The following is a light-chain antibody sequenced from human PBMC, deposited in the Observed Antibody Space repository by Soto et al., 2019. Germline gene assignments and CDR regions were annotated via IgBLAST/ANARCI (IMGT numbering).Light chain of an antibody. J-gene: IGKJ3*01. Sequence: EIVMTQSPGTLSVSPGERATLSCRANQSVSVNLAWYQQKPGQAPRLLIYGVPTRATGIPARFSGSESGTEFTLTISSLQSEDFAVYYCQQYNDWPFTFGPGNKVDIK. CDR2: GVP. CDR1: QSVSVN. CDR3: QQYNDWPFT. V-gene: IGKV3-15*01.